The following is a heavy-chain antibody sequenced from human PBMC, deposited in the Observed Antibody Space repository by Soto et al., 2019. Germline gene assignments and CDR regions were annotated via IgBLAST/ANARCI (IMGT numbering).Heavy chain of an antibody. D-gene: IGHD6-13*01. V-gene: IGHV3-30-3*01. CDR1: GFTFSTHA. Sequence: QEQVVESGGGVVQPGRSLRLSCAASGFTFSTHAMHWVRQAPGRGLEWVAIISYDGTTKDYADSVKGRFTISRDNSKNAVDLQMNSLRSEDTALYYCARDWRTAGTTGWFDPWGQGTLVTVSS. J-gene: IGHJ5*02. CDR2: ISYDGTTK. CDR3: ARDWRTAGTTGWFDP.